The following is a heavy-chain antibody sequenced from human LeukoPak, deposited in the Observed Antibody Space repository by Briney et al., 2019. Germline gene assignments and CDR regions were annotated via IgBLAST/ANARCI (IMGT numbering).Heavy chain of an antibody. Sequence: GGSLRLSCAASGFTFSDYSMNWVRQAPGKGLEWVSCISTSSSYIYYADSVKGRFTTSRDNAKNSLYLQMNSLRAEDTAVYYCARDLRSSGYYAFDYWGQGTLVTVSS. CDR3: ARDLRSSGYYAFDY. D-gene: IGHD3-22*01. J-gene: IGHJ4*02. V-gene: IGHV3-21*01. CDR2: ISTSSSYI. CDR1: GFTFSDYS.